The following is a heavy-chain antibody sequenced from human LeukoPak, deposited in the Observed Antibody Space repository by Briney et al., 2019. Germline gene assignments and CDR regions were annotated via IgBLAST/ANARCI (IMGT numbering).Heavy chain of an antibody. CDR3: ARALDDYGSL. Sequence: PGRSLRLSWAASGFTFSSYGMHWVRPAPGKGLEWVAVISYDGSNKYYADSVKGRFTISRDNSKNTLYLQMNSLRGEDTAVYYCARALDDYGSLWGQGTLVTVSS. CDR2: ISYDGSNK. V-gene: IGHV3-30*03. D-gene: IGHD4-17*01. J-gene: IGHJ4*02. CDR1: GFTFSSYG.